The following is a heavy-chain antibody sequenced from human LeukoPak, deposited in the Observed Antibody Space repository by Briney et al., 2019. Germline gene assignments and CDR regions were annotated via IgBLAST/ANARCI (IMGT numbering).Heavy chain of an antibody. CDR1: GFTFTTHW. CDR2: IKQDGSDK. V-gene: IGHV3-7*01. D-gene: IGHD2-2*01. CDR3: ARLSDTEGSSTSYRASDI. J-gene: IGHJ3*02. Sequence: PGGSLRLSCAASGFTFTTHWMGWVRQAPGKGLEWVANIKQDGSDKHYVESVKGRFTISRDNAKNSLYLQMNSLRAEDTAVYYCARLSDTEGSSTSYRASDIWGQGTMVTVSS.